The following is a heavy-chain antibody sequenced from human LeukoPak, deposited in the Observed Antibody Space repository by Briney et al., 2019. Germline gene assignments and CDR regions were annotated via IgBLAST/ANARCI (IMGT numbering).Heavy chain of an antibody. D-gene: IGHD3-10*01. V-gene: IGHV3-23*01. CDR3: ARVVYYGSGSYLVYYFDY. Sequence: GGSLRLSCAASGFTFSSYAMSWVRQAPGKGLEWVSAISGSGGSTYYADSVKGRFTISRDNAKNSLYLQMNSLRAEDTAVYYCARVVYYGSGSYLVYYFDYWGQGTLVTVSS. CDR2: ISGSGGST. J-gene: IGHJ4*02. CDR1: GFTFSSYA.